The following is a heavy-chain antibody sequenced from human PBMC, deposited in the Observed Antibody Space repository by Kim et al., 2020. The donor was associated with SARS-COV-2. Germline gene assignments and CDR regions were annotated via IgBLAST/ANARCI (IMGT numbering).Heavy chain of an antibody. D-gene: IGHD3-10*01. V-gene: IGHV1-2*06. Sequence: ASVKVSCKASGYTFTGYYMHWVRQAPGQGLEWMGRINPNSGGTNYAQKFQGRVTMTRDTSISTAYMELSRLRSDDTAVYYCASDGVLLWFGESYYGMDVWGQGTTVTVSS. J-gene: IGHJ6*02. CDR1: GYTFTGYY. CDR3: ASDGVLLWFGESYYGMDV. CDR2: INPNSGGT.